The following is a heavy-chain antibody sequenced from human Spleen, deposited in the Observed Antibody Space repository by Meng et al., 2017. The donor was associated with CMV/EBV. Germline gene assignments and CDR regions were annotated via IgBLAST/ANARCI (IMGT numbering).Heavy chain of an antibody. CDR2: IYYSGST. V-gene: IGHV4-59*01. D-gene: IGHD6-6*01. CDR1: GGSISSYY. J-gene: IGHJ4*02. Sequence: SETLSLTCTVSGGSISSYYWSWIRQPPGKGLEWIGYIYYSGSTKYNPSLKSRVTISVDTSKNQFSLKLSSVTAADTAVYYCAGKRGYSSSYNFDYWGQGTLVTVSS. CDR3: AGKRGYSSSYNFDY.